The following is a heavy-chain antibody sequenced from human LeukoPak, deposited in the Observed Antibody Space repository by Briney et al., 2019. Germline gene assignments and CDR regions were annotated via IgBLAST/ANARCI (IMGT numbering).Heavy chain of an antibody. CDR2: IYYSGST. Sequence: PSETLSLTCTVSGGSISSYYWSWIRQPPGKGLEWIGYIYYSGSTNYNPSLKSRVTISVDTSKNQFSLKLNSVTAADTAVYYCAASPGSYYGYYFDYWGQGTLVTVSS. CDR1: GGSISSYY. D-gene: IGHD1-26*01. J-gene: IGHJ4*02. CDR3: AASPGSYYGYYFDY. V-gene: IGHV4-59*01.